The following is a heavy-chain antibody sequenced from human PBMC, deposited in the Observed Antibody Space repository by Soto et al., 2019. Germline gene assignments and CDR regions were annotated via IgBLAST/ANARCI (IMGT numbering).Heavy chain of an antibody. CDR3: ARKVGDTMRSNWFDP. CDR1: GFTFSTDA. CDR2: ISGSSGSI. J-gene: IGHJ5*02. D-gene: IGHD2-2*01. Sequence: GGSLRLSCSASGFTFSTDAMSWVRQAPGMGLEWVSTISGSSGSIYCADSAKGRFTISRDNSRNTLYVQMNSLRAEDTAVYYCARKVGDTMRSNWFDPWGPGTLVTVSS. V-gene: IGHV3-23*01.